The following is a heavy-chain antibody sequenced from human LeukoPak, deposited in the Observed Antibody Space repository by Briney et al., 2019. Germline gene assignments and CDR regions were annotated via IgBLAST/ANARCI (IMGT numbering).Heavy chain of an antibody. Sequence: SETLSLTCIVSGGSISNSSYYWGWIRQPPGKGLEWIGEIYHSGSTNYNPSLKSRVTISVDKSKNQFSLKLSSVTAADTAVYYCARVSCSGGSCYLDYWGQGTLVTVSS. CDR1: GGSISNSSYY. V-gene: IGHV4-39*07. CDR2: IYHSGST. D-gene: IGHD2-15*01. J-gene: IGHJ4*02. CDR3: ARVSCSGGSCYLDY.